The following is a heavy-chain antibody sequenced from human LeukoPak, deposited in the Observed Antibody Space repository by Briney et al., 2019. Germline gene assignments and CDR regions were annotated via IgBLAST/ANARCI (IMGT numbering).Heavy chain of an antibody. Sequence: PGGSLRLSCAASGFTFDDYAMHWVRQPPGEGLEWVSGISWNSGSIGYADSVKGRFTISRDNAKNSLYLQMNSLRAEDTALYYCAKVVWMYSSSEGAFDIWGQGTMVTVSS. CDR2: ISWNSGSI. J-gene: IGHJ3*02. CDR3: AKVVWMYSSSEGAFDI. CDR1: GFTFDDYA. D-gene: IGHD6-13*01. V-gene: IGHV3-9*01.